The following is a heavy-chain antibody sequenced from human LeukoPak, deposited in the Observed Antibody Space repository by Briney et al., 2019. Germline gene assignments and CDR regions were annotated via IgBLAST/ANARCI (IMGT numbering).Heavy chain of an antibody. CDR1: GFSLSTSGMR. V-gene: IGHV2-70*04. D-gene: IGHD3-10*01. J-gene: IGHJ4*02. CDR2: IDWYGDK. Sequence: SGPALVKPTQTLTLTCTFSGFSLSTSGMRVSWIRQPPGKALEWLARIDWYGDKFYSTSLKTRLTISKDTSKNQVVLTMTNMDPVDTATYYCARTLPFYGSGSQPFVCWGQGTLVTVSS. CDR3: ARTLPFYGSGSQPFVC.